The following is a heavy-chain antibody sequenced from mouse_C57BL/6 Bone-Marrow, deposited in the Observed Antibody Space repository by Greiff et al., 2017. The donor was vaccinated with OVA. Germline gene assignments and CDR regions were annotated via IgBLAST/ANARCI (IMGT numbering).Heavy chain of an antibody. J-gene: IGHJ1*03. Sequence: QVQLQQPGAELVKPGASVKLSCKASGYTFTSYWMHWVKQRPGQGLEWIGMIHPNSGSTNYNEKFKSKATLTVDKSSSTAYMQLSSLTSEDSAVYYCGREGVVAYWYFDVWGTGTTVTVSS. CDR2: IHPNSGST. CDR3: GREGVVAYWYFDV. D-gene: IGHD1-1*01. V-gene: IGHV1-64*01. CDR1: GYTFTSYW.